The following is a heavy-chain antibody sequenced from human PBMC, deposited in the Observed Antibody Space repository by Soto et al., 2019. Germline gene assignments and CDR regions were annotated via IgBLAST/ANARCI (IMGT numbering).Heavy chain of an antibody. CDR3: ARHKKGAAAGTYYYGMDA. CDR2: INHSGST. J-gene: IGHJ6*02. D-gene: IGHD6-13*01. V-gene: IGHV4-34*01. Sequence: SETLSLTCAVYGGSFSGYYWSWIRQPPGKGLEWIGEINHSGSTNYNPSLKSRVTISVDTSKNQFSLKLSSVTAADTAVYYCARHKKGAAAGTYYYGMDAWGQGTTVTVSS. CDR1: GGSFSGYY.